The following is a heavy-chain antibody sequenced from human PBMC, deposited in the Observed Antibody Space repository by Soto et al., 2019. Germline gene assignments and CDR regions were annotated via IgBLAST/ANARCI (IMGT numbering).Heavy chain of an antibody. CDR1: GFSLSTTGMC. V-gene: IGHV2-70*01. J-gene: IGHJ4*02. CDR3: ARVNYDSSGYYYEFLDY. CDR2: IDWDDDK. Sequence: GSVPTLVNPTQTLTLTCTFSGFSLSTTGMCVNWIRQPPGKALEWLALIDWDDDKYYSTSLKTRLTISKDTSKNQVVLTMTNMDPVDTATYYCARVNYDSSGYYYEFLDYWGQGTLVTVSS. D-gene: IGHD3-22*01.